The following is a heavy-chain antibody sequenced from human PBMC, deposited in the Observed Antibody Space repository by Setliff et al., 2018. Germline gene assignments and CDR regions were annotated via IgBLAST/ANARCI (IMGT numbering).Heavy chain of an antibody. CDR1: GFFFRSYE. V-gene: IGHV3-48*03. CDR3: ARSINGYQQRYDF. Sequence: GGSLRLSCAASGFFFRSYEMNWVRQTPGKGLEWASYINSGGTKIYYADSVEGRFTISRDNGKNSLFLQMNSVRAEDTAVYYCARSINGYQQRYDFWGQGALVTVSS. J-gene: IGHJ4*02. D-gene: IGHD3-16*01. CDR2: INSGGTKI.